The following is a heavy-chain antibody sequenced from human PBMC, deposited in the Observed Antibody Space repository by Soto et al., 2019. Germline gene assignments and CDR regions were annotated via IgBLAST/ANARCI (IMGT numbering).Heavy chain of an antibody. V-gene: IGHV3-9*01. CDR2: LTWNGDII. CDR3: VKDSESSGYLTHLDY. D-gene: IGHD3-22*01. CDR1: GFTFDDYA. J-gene: IGHJ4*02. Sequence: EVQLVESGGALVPPGRSLRLSCVASGFTFDDYAIHWVRQSPGKGLEWVSGLTWNGDIIGYADSVKGRFTISRDNAKNSLYLEMNSLRVEDTALYYCVKDSESSGYLTHLDYWGQGTLVTVSS.